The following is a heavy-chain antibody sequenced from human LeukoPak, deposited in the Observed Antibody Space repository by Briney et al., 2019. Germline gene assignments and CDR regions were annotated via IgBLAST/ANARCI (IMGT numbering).Heavy chain of an antibody. J-gene: IGHJ4*02. CDR1: GYTFTSYG. D-gene: IGHD5-18*01. Sequence: ASVKVSCKASGYTFTSYGISWVRQAPGQGLEWMGWSSAYNGNTNYAQKFQGRVTMTTDTSTSTAYMEVRSLRSDDTAVYYCTRDLGVDTTMIFFDYWGQGSLVTVSS. V-gene: IGHV1-18*01. CDR2: SSAYNGNT. CDR3: TRDLGVDTTMIFFDY.